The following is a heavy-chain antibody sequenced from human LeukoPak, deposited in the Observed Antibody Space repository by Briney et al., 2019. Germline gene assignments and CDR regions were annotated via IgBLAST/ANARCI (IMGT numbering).Heavy chain of an antibody. Sequence: GASVKVSCKVCVYTRSELSMHWVRQAPGKGLEWMGDFDPEDGETIHAQKFQGRVSMTDDTSTDTAYMQLSGLKSDDTAVYYCARDNHVRAFDHWGQGTLVTVSS. CDR3: ARDNHVRAFDH. J-gene: IGHJ4*02. CDR2: FDPEDGET. V-gene: IGHV1-24*01. D-gene: IGHD1-14*01. CDR1: VYTRSELS.